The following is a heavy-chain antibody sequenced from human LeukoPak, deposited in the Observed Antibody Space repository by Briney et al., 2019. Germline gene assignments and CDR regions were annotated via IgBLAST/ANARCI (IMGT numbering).Heavy chain of an antibody. CDR1: GFTFSDYY. CDR3: TRQTITGTPSYYYYYMDV. CDR2: IRSKANSYAT. Sequence: GGSLKLSCAASGFTFSDYYMSWIRQAPGKGLEWVGRIRSKANSYATAYAASVKGRFTISRDDSKNTAYLQMNSLKTEDTAVYYCTRQTITGTPSYYYYYMDVWGKGTTVTVSS. D-gene: IGHD1-20*01. V-gene: IGHV3-73*01. J-gene: IGHJ6*03.